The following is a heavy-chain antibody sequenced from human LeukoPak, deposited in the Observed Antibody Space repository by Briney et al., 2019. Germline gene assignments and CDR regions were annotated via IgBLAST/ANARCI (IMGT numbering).Heavy chain of an antibody. J-gene: IGHJ5*02. CDR1: GFTFSSYS. CDR2: ISSSSSYI. Sequence: GGSLRLSCAASGFTFSSYSMNWVRQAPGKGLEWVSSISSSSSYIYYADSVKGRFTISRDNATNSLYLQMNSLRAEDTAVYYCARETGSGYSSGWYQEGWFDPWGQGTLVTVCS. CDR3: ARETGSGYSSGWYQEGWFDP. D-gene: IGHD6-19*01. V-gene: IGHV3-21*01.